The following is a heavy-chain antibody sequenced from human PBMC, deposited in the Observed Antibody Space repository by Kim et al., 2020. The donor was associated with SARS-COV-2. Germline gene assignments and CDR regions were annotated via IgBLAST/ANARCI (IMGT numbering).Heavy chain of an antibody. Sequence: GGSLRLSCAASGFTFSSYWMSWVRQAPGKGLEWVANIKQDGSEKYYVDSVKGRFTISRDNAKNSLYLQMNSLRAEDTAVYYCARDTSLAFSSSWEYYYYGMDVWGQGTTVTVSS. J-gene: IGHJ6*02. V-gene: IGHV3-7*01. CDR3: ARDTSLAFSSSWEYYYYGMDV. CDR2: IKQDGSEK. CDR1: GFTFSSYW. D-gene: IGHD6-13*01.